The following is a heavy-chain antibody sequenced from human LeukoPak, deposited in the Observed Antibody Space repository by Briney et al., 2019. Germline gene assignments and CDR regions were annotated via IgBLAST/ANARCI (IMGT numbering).Heavy chain of an antibody. D-gene: IGHD2-15*01. CDR2: INPNTGGT. V-gene: IGHV1-2*02. CDR3: ARAFCSGGGCYPDPPGFDF. J-gene: IGHJ4*02. CDR1: GYTFTGYY. Sequence: ASVKVSCKASGYTFTGYYMHWVRQAPGQGLEWMGWINPNTGGTNYAQNFQGRVTMTRDTSISTAYMELSRLRSDDTAVYYCARAFCSGGGCYPDPPGFDFWGQGTLFTFSS.